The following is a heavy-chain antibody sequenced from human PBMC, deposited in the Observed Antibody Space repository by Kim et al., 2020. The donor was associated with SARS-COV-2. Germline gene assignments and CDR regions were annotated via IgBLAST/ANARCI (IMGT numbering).Heavy chain of an antibody. J-gene: IGHJ4*02. CDR2: IKNKTDGGTK. Sequence: GGSLRLSCAASGFTFINDWMSWVRQAPGKGLEWVCCIKNKTDGGTKDYAAPVKGRFTISKDESKNTLYLQMNSLKTEDTAVYYCTTEDVVQGVTHFDYWGPGTPVTVSS. CDR1: GFTFINDW. CDR3: TTEDVVQGVTHFDY. V-gene: IGHV3-15*01. D-gene: IGHD3-10*01.